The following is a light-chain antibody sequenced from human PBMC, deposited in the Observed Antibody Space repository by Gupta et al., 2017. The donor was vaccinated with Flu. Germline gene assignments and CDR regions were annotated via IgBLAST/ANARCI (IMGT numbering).Light chain of an antibody. CDR2: GEN. CDR3: NSRDSSGNHLWV. Sequence: SSELTQDPAVSVALGQTVRITCQGDSLRSYYASWYQQTPGQVPVLVIYGENKRPSGIPDRFSGSRSGNTASVTITGAQAEDEADYYCNSRDSSGNHLWVFGGGTKLTVL. CDR1: SLRSYY. J-gene: IGLJ3*02. V-gene: IGLV3-19*01.